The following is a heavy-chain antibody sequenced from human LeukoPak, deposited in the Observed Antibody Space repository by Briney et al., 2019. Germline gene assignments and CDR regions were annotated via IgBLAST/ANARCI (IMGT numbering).Heavy chain of an antibody. V-gene: IGHV4-59*01. Sequence: SETLSLTCTVSGGSISGYYWTWIRQPPGKGLEWIGYIYSGSINYNPSLKSRLTISVDTSKNQFSLKLSSVTAADTAVYYCARLRGNYFPDYWGQGTLVTVSS. CDR2: IYSGSI. CDR3: ARLRGNYFPDY. CDR1: GGSISGYY. D-gene: IGHD4-11*01. J-gene: IGHJ4*02.